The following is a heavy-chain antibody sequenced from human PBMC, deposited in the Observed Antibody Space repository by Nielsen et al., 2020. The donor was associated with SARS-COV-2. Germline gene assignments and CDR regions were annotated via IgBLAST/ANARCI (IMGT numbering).Heavy chain of an antibody. CDR2: VSRDGSDT. V-gene: IGHV3-30*18. J-gene: IGHJ4*02. CDR3: AKDVWSGAHQIGPDY. D-gene: IGHD3-3*01. Sequence: GGSLRLSCAASGFTFTNYGMHWVRQVAGKGLEWVAIVSRDGSDTFYVDSLRGRFTISRDNSKNTVYLQMNSLRAGDTAVYHCAKDVWSGAHQIGPDYWGQGTLVTVSS. CDR1: GFTFTNYG.